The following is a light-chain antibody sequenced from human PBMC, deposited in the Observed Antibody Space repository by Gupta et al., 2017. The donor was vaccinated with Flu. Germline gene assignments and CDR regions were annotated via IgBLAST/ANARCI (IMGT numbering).Light chain of an antibody. CDR1: KLGKMY. CDR3: QAWDSSTAEVV. V-gene: IGLV3-1*01. Sequence: GQTASITCSGDKLGKMYTSWYQQKPGQSPVLVIFEGNRRPSGIPERFSGSTSGNTATLTISGTPPVDEADYYCQAWDSSTAEVVFGGGTKLTVL. CDR2: EGN. J-gene: IGLJ2*01.